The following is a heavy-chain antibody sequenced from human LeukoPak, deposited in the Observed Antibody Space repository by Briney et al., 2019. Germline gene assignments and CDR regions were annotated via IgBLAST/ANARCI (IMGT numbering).Heavy chain of an antibody. CDR3: ARDEISATMSA. Sequence: SQTLSLTCTASGSISRGGYYWSWIRQSPGRGLEWLGFIHYTGSPSYNPSLKSRVTISIDTSKNQFSLKLTSVTAADTALYFCARDEISATMSAWGQGTLVTVSS. CDR2: IHYTGSP. V-gene: IGHV4-31*03. J-gene: IGHJ4*02. D-gene: IGHD3-22*01. CDR1: GSISRGGYY.